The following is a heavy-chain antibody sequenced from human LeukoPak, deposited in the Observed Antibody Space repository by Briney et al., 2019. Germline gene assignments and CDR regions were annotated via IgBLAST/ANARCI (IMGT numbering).Heavy chain of an antibody. CDR1: GYTFTSYD. CDR3: ARGLYDFWSGYLYYFDY. J-gene: IGHJ4*02. CDR2: MNPNSGNT. D-gene: IGHD3-3*01. V-gene: IGHV1-8*03. Sequence: ASVKVSCKASGYTFTSYDINWVRQATGQGLEWMGWMNPNSGNTGYAQKFQGRVTITRNTSISTAYMELSSLRSEDTAVYYCARGLYDFWSGYLYYFDYWGQGTLVTVSS.